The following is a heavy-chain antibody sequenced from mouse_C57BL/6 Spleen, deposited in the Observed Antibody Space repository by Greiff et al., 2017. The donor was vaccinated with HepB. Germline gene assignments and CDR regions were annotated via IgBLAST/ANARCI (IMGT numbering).Heavy chain of an antibody. Sequence: QVQLKESGAELARPGASVKLSCKASGYTFTSYGISWVKQRTGQGLEWIGEIYPRSGNTYYNEKFKGKATLTADKSSSTAYMELRSLTSEASAVYFCARADYYGSSHDRYFDVWGTGTTVTVSS. CDR1: GYTFTSYG. J-gene: IGHJ1*03. CDR3: ARADYYGSSHDRYFDV. D-gene: IGHD1-1*01. CDR2: IYPRSGNT. V-gene: IGHV1-81*01.